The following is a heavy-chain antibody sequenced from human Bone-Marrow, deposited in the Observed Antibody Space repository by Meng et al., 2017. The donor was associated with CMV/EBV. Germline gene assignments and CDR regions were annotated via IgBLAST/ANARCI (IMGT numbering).Heavy chain of an antibody. D-gene: IGHD7-27*01. CDR3: ARGLGFSPDLAGDPDGFDL. CDR1: GGAIRNSIYY. J-gene: IGHJ3*01. Sequence: SETLSLTCAVSGGAIRNSIYYWGWIRQSPGKGLEWVGSVYYNGNIHYNPSLKSRATILVDTPKNELSLRLESVTAADTAMYYCARGLGFSPDLAGDPDGFDLWGQGAMVTVSS. V-gene: IGHV4-39*07. CDR2: VYYNGNI.